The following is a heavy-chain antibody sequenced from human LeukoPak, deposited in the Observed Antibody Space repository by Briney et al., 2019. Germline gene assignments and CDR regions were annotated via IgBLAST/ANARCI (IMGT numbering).Heavy chain of an antibody. CDR3: ARGWETVRPFDY. V-gene: IGHV3-21*01. CDR1: GFTFSSYS. Sequence: GGSLRLSCAASGFTFSSYSMNWVRQAPGKGLEWVSSISSSSSYIYYADSVKGRFTISRDNAKNSLYLQMNSLRAEDTAVYYCARGWETVRPFDYWGQGTLVTVSS. J-gene: IGHJ4*02. CDR2: ISSSSSYI. D-gene: IGHD4-17*01.